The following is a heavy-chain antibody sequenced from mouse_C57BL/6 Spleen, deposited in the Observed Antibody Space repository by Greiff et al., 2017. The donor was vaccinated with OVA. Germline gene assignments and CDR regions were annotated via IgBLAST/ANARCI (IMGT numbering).Heavy chain of an antibody. V-gene: IGHV1-50*01. D-gene: IGHD2-12*01. CDR3: ARSSYDGFPHAMDY. CDR1: GYTFTSYW. Sequence: QVQLQQPGAELVKPGASVKLSCKASGYTFTSYWMQWVKQRPGQGLEWIGEIDPSDSYTNYHQKFKGKATLTVDTSSSTAYMQLSSLTSEDSAVYYCARSSYDGFPHAMDYWGQGTSVTVSS. J-gene: IGHJ4*01. CDR2: IDPSDSYT.